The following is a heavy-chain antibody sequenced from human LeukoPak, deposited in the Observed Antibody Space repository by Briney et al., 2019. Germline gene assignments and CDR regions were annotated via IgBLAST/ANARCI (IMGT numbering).Heavy chain of an antibody. Sequence: SETLSLTCTVSGGSISSYYWSWIRQPPGKGLEWIGSIYHSGSTYYNPSLKSRVTISVDTSKNQFSLKLSSVTAADTAVYYCAITYYYDSSGYREWGQGTLVTVSS. D-gene: IGHD3-22*01. CDR1: GGSISSYY. CDR2: IYHSGST. V-gene: IGHV4-59*04. CDR3: AITYYYDSSGYRE. J-gene: IGHJ4*02.